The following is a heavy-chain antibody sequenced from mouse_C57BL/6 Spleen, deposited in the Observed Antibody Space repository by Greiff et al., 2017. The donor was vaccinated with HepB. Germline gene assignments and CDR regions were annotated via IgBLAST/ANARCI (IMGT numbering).Heavy chain of an antibody. V-gene: IGHV1-62-2*01. Sequence: QVHVKQSGAELVKPGASVKLSCKASGYTFTEYTIHWVKQRSGQGLEWIGWFYPGSGSIKYNEKFKDKATLTADKSSSTVYMELSRLTSEDSAVYFCARHGSTMITTRVLYFDYWGQGTTLTVSS. CDR2: FYPGSGSI. J-gene: IGHJ2*01. D-gene: IGHD2-4*01. CDR3: ARHGSTMITTRVLYFDY. CDR1: GYTFTEYT.